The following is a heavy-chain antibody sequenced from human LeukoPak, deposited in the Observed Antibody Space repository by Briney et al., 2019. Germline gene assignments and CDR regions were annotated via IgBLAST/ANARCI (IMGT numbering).Heavy chain of an antibody. V-gene: IGHV4-59*01. CDR3: ARGRVGGLGSYYNVLDY. J-gene: IGHJ4*02. Sequence: SETLSLTCTVSGGSISSYYWSWIRQPPGKGLEWIGYISYSGSTNYNPSLKSRVTISVDTSRNQFSLKLSSVTAADTAVYYCARGRVGGLGSYYNVLDYWGQGTLVTVSS. CDR2: ISYSGST. D-gene: IGHD3-10*01. CDR1: GGSISSYY.